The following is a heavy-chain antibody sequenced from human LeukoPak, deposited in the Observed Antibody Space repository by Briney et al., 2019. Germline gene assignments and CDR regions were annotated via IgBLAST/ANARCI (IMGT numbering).Heavy chain of an antibody. CDR3: ASAQMKLVTIG. CDR1: GYTFTGYY. D-gene: IGHD6-13*01. J-gene: IGHJ4*02. V-gene: IGHV1-2*02. Sequence: ASVKVSCKASGYTFTGYYIHWVRQAPGQGLEWLGWINPSSGDTNYAQNFQGRVTMTGDTSINTAYMELSSLTSDDTAVYYCASAQMKLVTIGWGQGTLVTVSS. CDR2: INPSSGDT.